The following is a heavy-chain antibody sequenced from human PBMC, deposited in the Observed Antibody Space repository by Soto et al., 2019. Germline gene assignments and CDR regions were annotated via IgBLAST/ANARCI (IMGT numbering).Heavy chain of an antibody. D-gene: IGHD6-13*01. Sequence: QVQLVQSGAEVKKPGSSVKVSCKASGGTFSSYAISWVRQAPGQGLEWMGGIIPIFGTANYAQKFQGRVTITAAESTSKAYMELSSLRSEDTAVYYCARSVMGIAAAGTDYYYGMDVWGQGTTVTVSS. CDR3: ARSVMGIAAAGTDYYYGMDV. CDR1: GGTFSSYA. CDR2: IIPIFGTA. J-gene: IGHJ6*02. V-gene: IGHV1-69*01.